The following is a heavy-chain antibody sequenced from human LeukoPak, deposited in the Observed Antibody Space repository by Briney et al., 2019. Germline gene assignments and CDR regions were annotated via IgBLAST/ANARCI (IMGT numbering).Heavy chain of an antibody. CDR1: GFTFSSYA. Sequence: GGSLRLSCAASGFTFSSYAMSWVRQAPGKGLEWVAFIRYDGSNKYYEDSVKCRLTISRDNAKNSLFLRMYSLRPEDTAVYYCVKEIRRNYFYGMDVWAKGPRSPCL. V-gene: IGHV3-30*02. CDR2: IRYDGSNK. J-gene: IGHJ6*02. CDR3: VKEIRRNYFYGMDV.